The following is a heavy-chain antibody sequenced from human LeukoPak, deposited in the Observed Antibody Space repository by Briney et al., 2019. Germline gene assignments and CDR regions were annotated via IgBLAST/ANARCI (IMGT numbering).Heavy chain of an antibody. Sequence: PGGSLRLSCAASGFTFSTYGMHWVRQAPGKGLEWVSDIWYNGNTYYADSVKGRFTISRDNSKSTLYLRMNSLRAEDTAVYYCAREEGVDGTSGINNWGQGTLVIVSS. D-gene: IGHD4-23*01. CDR3: AREEGVDGTSGINN. CDR1: GFTFSTYG. J-gene: IGHJ4*02. CDR2: IWYNGNT. V-gene: IGHV3-33*01.